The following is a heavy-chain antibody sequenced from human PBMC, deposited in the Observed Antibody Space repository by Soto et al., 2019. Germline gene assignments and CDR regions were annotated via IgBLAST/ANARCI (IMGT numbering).Heavy chain of an antibody. CDR1: GFSISTNGVG. CDR3: TRKGAGTTSLDH. V-gene: IGHV2-5*02. J-gene: IGHJ4*02. D-gene: IGHD1-7*01. CDR2: IYWDDTK. Sequence: QITLKESGPTLVKPTQTLTLTCTFSGFSISTNGVGVGWIRQPPGKALEWLAVIYWDDTKHYSPSLKSRLTITKGTSKNQVVLTMTNVDPVDTATYYCTRKGAGTTSLDHWGQGTLVTVSS.